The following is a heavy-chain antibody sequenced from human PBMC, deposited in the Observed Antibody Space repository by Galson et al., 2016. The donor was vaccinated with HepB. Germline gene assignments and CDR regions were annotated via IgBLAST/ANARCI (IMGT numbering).Heavy chain of an antibody. J-gene: IGHJ4*02. D-gene: IGHD1-7*01. CDR3: ARGETGTTLD. Sequence: SLRLSCAASGFTFYTFAMHWVRQSPGKGPECVAVISFDGNNKYYADSVRGRFSISRDNPRNTLYLRMNSLTAEDTAVYYCARGETGTTLDWGQGSLVTVSS. V-gene: IGHV3-30-3*01. CDR1: GFTFYTFA. CDR2: ISFDGNNK.